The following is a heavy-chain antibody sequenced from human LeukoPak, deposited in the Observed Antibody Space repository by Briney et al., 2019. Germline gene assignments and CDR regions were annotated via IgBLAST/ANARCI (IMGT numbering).Heavy chain of an antibody. Sequence: PGGSLRLSCEVSGITFNTYAMSWFRKAPGRGLNWVSGISGGGNTTYYTDSVKGRFAIYRDNSRNTLYLQMNSLRAEDTAVYFCAKGWATVPNDYWGQGTLVTVSS. J-gene: IGHJ4*02. CDR1: GITFNTYA. V-gene: IGHV3-23*01. CDR2: ISGGGNTT. CDR3: AKGWATVPNDY. D-gene: IGHD4-17*01.